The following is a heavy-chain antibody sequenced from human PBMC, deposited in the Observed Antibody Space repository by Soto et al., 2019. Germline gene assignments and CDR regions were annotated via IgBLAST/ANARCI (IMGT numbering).Heavy chain of an antibody. CDR3: AHRVLRTVFGLVTTTAIYFDF. CDR1: GFSLTTSGVG. Sequence: QITLNESGPTQVKPRQTLTLPCTFSGFSLTTSGVGVGWIRQSPGKAPAWLALMYWGDDKRYSPSLKSRLTITKDPSKNQVVLTMADLDPADTATYYCAHRVLRTVFGLVTTTAIYFDFWGQGAPVAVAS. V-gene: IGHV2-5*02. D-gene: IGHD3-3*01. J-gene: IGHJ4*02. CDR2: MYWGDDK.